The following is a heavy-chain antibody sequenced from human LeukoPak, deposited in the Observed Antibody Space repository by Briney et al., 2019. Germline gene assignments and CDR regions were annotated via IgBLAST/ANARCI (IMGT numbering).Heavy chain of an antibody. Sequence: GGSLRLSCVGSGFTFNSYAMNWVRQAPGKTLKWVSTISASGASTFYADSVKGRFTISRDNSKNTVSLQVNSLRVEDTAIYYCAKTYGDYFDSWGLGTLVTVSS. CDR1: GFTFNSYA. J-gene: IGHJ4*02. V-gene: IGHV3-23*01. CDR2: ISASGAST. CDR3: AKTYGDYFDS. D-gene: IGHD4-17*01.